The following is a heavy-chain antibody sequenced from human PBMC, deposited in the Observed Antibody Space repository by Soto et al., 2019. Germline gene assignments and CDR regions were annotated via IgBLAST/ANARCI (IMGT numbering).Heavy chain of an antibody. D-gene: IGHD3-22*01. CDR2: IIPIFDTT. CDR3: ARSLLGNDYESDGLDN. V-gene: IGHV1-69*08. CDR1: GGPYSKYS. Sequence: QVQLVQSGTEVKKPGSSVTVSCKASGGPYSKYSISWVRQAPGQGLEWVGRIIPIFDTTNYAQKFQGRATITADKSTSTVYMDLSSLTSEDTAVYYCARSLLGNDYESDGLDNWGQGTLVTVSS. J-gene: IGHJ4*02.